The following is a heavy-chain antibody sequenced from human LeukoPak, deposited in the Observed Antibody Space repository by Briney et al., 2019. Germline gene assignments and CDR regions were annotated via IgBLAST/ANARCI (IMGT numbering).Heavy chain of an antibody. J-gene: IGHJ4*02. CDR2: INHSGNT. Sequence: SETLSLTCAVYGGSFSGYYWSWIRQPPGKGLEWIGEINHSGNTNYNPSLKSRVTISVDTSKNQFSLKLSSVTAADTAVYYCARLDGSGSYFDYWGQGTLVTVSS. V-gene: IGHV4-34*01. CDR3: ARLDGSGSYFDY. D-gene: IGHD3-10*01. CDR1: GGSFSGYY.